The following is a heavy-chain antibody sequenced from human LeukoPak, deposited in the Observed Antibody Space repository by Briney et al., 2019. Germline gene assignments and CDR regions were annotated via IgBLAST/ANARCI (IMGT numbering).Heavy chain of an antibody. V-gene: IGHV4-4*07. CDR2: IYTSGNT. J-gene: IGHJ4*02. D-gene: IGHD6-19*01. Sequence: SETLSLTCTVSGGSISSYYWSWIRQPAGKGLEWIGRIYTSGNTNYNPSLKSRVTISVDKSKNQFSLKLSSVTAADTAVYYCAREGSSGWTPFDYWGQGTLVTVSS. CDR1: GGSISSYY. CDR3: AREGSSGWTPFDY.